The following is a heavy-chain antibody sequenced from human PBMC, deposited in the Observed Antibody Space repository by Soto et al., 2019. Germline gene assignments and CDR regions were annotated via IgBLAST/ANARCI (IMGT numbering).Heavy chain of an antibody. CDR3: AREWERLRNWFDP. Sequence: QVQLVQSGAEVKKPGSSVKVSCKASGGTFSSYAISWVRQAPGQGLEWMGGIIPIFGTANYAQKFQGRVPITADESTSTAYMELSSLRSEDPAVYYCAREWERLRNWFDPWGQGTLVPVSS. CDR1: GGTFSSYA. D-gene: IGHD1-26*01. CDR2: IIPIFGTA. V-gene: IGHV1-69*12. J-gene: IGHJ5*02.